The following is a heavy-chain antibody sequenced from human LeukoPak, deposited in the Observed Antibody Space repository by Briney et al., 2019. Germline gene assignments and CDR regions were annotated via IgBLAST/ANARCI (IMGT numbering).Heavy chain of an antibody. CDR2: ISWNSGSI. CDR1: GFTFDDYA. V-gene: IGHV3-9*01. J-gene: IGHJ4*02. CDR3: ARDGGGY. Sequence: PGRSLRLSCIASGFTFDDYAMHWVRQAPGKGLEWVSGISWNSGSIGYADSVKGRFTISRDNAKNSLYLQMNSLRAEDTALYYCARDGGGYWGQGTLVTVSS. D-gene: IGHD3-16*01.